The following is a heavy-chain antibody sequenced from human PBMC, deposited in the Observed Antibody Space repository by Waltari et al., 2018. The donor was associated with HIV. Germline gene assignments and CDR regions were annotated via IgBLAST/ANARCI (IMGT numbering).Heavy chain of an antibody. J-gene: IGHJ6*02. V-gene: IGHV3-9*01. CDR3: AKDMGIFYAYGMDV. Sequence: EAQLVESGGGSVQPGRYLRLSCAASGFKFGNYAMNWVRQAPGKALEGVSGISWNSCKIEYADSVKGRFTISRDNGKNSLYLQMNSLRSEDTGLYYCAKDMGIFYAYGMDVWGQGTAVTVSS. CDR1: GFKFGNYA. D-gene: IGHD2-8*01. CDR2: ISWNSCKI.